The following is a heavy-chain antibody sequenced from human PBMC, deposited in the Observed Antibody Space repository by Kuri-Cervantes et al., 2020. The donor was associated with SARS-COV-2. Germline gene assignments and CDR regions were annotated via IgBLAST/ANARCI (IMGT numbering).Heavy chain of an antibody. J-gene: IGHJ6*03. V-gene: IGHV4-39*01. CDR2: IYYSGST. CDR1: GGSISSSSYY. D-gene: IGHD2-2*01. CDR3: ARGYGSTFMDV. Sequence: GSLRLSCTVSGGSISSSSYYWGWIRQPPGKGLEWIGSIYYSGSTYYNPSLKSRVTISVDTSKNQFSLKLSSVTAADTAVYYCARGYGSTFMDVWGKGTTVTDSS.